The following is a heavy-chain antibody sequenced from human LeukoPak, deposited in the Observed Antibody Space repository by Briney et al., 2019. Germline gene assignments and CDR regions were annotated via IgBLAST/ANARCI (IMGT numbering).Heavy chain of an antibody. CDR2: IYYSGST. V-gene: IGHV4-59*01. CDR3: ARVAYDYGDYSFDY. CDR1: GGSISSYY. J-gene: IGHJ4*02. Sequence: SSETLSLTCTVSGGSISSYYWSWIRQPPGKGLEWIGYIYYSGSTNYNPSLKSPVTISVDTSKNQFSLKLSSVTAADTAVYYCARVAYDYGDYSFDYWGQGTLVTVSS. D-gene: IGHD4-17*01.